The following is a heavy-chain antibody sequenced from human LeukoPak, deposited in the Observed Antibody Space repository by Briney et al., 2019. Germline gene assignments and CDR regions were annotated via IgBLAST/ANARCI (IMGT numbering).Heavy chain of an antibody. J-gene: IGHJ4*02. CDR1: GFTFSSYG. CDR3: AIEDIVVGGYFDY. V-gene: IGHV3-33*01. D-gene: IGHD2-15*01. CDR2: IWYDGSNK. Sequence: PGGSLRLSCAASGFTFSSYGMHWVRQAPGKGLEWVAVIWYDGSNKYYADSVKGRFTISRDNSKNTLYLQMNSLRAEDTAVYYCAIEDIVVGGYFDYWGQGTLVTVSS.